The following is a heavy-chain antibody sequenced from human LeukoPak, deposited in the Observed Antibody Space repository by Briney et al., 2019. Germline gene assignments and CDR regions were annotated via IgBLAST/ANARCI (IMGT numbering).Heavy chain of an antibody. D-gene: IGHD6-19*01. J-gene: IGHJ4*02. V-gene: IGHV1-2*02. CDR2: INPNSGGT. CDR3: AREEFGSGWLDY. Sequence: ASVKVSCKASGYTFTGYYMHWVRQAPGQGLEWMGWINPNSGGTNYAQKFQGRVTITADESTSTAYMELSSLRSEDTAVYYCAREEFGSGWLDYWGQGTLVTVSS. CDR1: GYTFTGYY.